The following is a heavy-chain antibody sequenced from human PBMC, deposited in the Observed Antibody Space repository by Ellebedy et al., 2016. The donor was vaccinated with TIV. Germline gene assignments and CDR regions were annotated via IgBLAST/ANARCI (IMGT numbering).Heavy chain of an antibody. CDR2: INTNNGNT. CDR1: GYTFTSYG. V-gene: IGHV1-18*01. J-gene: IGHJ5*02. Sequence: ASVKVSCXASGYTFTSYGISWVRQAPGQGLEWMGWINTNNGNTKYAQKVQGRVTMTTDTSTSTAYMELRSLRSEDTAVYYCARDPAENWFNPWGQGTLVTVSS. CDR3: ARDPAENWFNP.